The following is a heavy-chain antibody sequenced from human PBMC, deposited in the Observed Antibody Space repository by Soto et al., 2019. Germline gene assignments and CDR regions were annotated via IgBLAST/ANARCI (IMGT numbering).Heavy chain of an antibody. V-gene: IGHV5-51*01. D-gene: IGHD2-8*01. CDR1: GYSFANYW. Sequence: PGESLKISCKVSGYSFANYWIGWVRQLAGKGLEWMGIIYPDDSDIRNSPSFQGQVTISADKSSSTAYLQWSSLKASDTAMYFCARRAKSCFNGTCYPYWFDYWGQGTLVTVSS. CDR2: IYPDDSDI. J-gene: IGHJ4*02. CDR3: ARRAKSCFNGTCYPYWFDY.